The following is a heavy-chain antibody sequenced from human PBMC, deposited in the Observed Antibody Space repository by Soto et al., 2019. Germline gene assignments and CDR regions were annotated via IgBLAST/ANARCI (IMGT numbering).Heavy chain of an antibody. CDR3: TSLVKVIRGVPQGF. CDR2: VYPGDSDS. J-gene: IGHJ4*02. CDR1: GYDFTTYW. Sequence: EVQLVQSGAEMKKPGESLKISCKASGYDFTTYWIGWVRQKPGKGLEWMGIVYPGDSDSRYSPSFQGQVTTSADRSTSTAYLQWSSLKASDSAMYFCTSLVKVIRGVPQGFWGQGTLVTVSS. V-gene: IGHV5-51*03. D-gene: IGHD3-10*01.